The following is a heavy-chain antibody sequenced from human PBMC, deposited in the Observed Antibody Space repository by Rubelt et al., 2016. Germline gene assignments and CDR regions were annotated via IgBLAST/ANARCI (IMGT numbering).Heavy chain of an antibody. CDR1: SDHY. D-gene: IGHD2-8*01. Sequence: SDHYMDWVRQAPRKGLEWVGRIRNKANSYTTEYAASVKGRFTISRDDSKNSLYLQMNSLKTEDTAVYYCARARAYGVNWNFDGWGQGTLVTVSS. V-gene: IGHV3-72*01. CDR2: IRNKANSYTT. J-gene: IGHJ4*02. CDR3: ARARAYGVNWNFDG.